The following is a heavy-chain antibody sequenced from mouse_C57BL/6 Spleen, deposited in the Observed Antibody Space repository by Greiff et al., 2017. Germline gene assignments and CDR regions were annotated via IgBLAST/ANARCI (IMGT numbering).Heavy chain of an antibody. CDR3: ARDGYLDY. CDR2: INYDGSST. CDR1: GFTFRDYY. D-gene: IGHD2-2*01. V-gene: IGHV5-16*01. Sequence: EVQRVESEGGLVQPGSSMKLSCTASGFTFRDYYMAWVRQVPEKGLEWVANINYDGSSTYYLDSLKSRFIISRDNAKNILYLQMSSLKSEDTATYYCARDGYLDYWGQGTTLTVSS. J-gene: IGHJ2*01.